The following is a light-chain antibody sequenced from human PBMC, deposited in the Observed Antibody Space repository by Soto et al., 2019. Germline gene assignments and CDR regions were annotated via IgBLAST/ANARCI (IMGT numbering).Light chain of an antibody. Sequence: EVVLTQSPGTLSLSPGERATLSCRASQSISRSDLAWYQQKPGQAPRLFIDVASSKPTGIPDRFSGSGSGTDFALTSSRLEPEDFAVYYCQQYGSSPGHTVGQGTNQQIK. CDR1: QSISRSD. CDR2: VAS. J-gene: IGKJ2*01. V-gene: IGKV3-20*01. CDR3: QQYGSSPGHT.